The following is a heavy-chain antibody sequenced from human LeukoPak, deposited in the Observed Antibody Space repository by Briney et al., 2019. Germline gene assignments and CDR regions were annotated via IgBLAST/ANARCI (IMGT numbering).Heavy chain of an antibody. CDR3: ARDSGAAAGDSYYYYYGMDV. CDR2: ISAYNGNT. D-gene: IGHD6-13*01. V-gene: IGHV1-18*01. CDR1: GYTFTSYG. Sequence: GASVKVSCKASGYTFTSYGISWVRQAPGQGLEWMGWISAYNGNTNYAQKLQGRVTMTTDTSTSTAYMELRSLRSDDTAVYYCARDSGAAAGDSYYYYYGMDVWGQGTTVTVSS. J-gene: IGHJ6*02.